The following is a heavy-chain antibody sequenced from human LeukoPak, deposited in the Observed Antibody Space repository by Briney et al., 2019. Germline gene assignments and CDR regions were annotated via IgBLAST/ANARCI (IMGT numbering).Heavy chain of an antibody. Sequence: GGSLRLSCAASGFTFSSYAMSWVRQAPGKGLEWVSSISGSGGSTYYADSVKGRFTISRDNSKNTLYLQMNSPRAEDTAVYYCAKDSAYDSSGYFGPDYWGQGTLVTVSS. J-gene: IGHJ4*02. V-gene: IGHV3-23*01. D-gene: IGHD3-22*01. CDR1: GFTFSSYA. CDR2: ISGSGGST. CDR3: AKDSAYDSSGYFGPDY.